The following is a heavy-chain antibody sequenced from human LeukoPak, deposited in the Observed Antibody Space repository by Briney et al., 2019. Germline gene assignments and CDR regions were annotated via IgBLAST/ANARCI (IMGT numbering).Heavy chain of an antibody. V-gene: IGHV4-4*02. Sequence: PSGTLSLTCAVSGGSISSSNWWSWIRQPPGKGLEWIGEINHSGSTNYNPSLKSRVTISVDTSKNQFSLKLSSVTAADTAVYYCARRLRGSYYAGPSDYWGQGTLVTVSS. CDR3: ARRLRGSYYAGPSDY. CDR1: GGSISSSNW. D-gene: IGHD1-26*01. CDR2: INHSGST. J-gene: IGHJ4*02.